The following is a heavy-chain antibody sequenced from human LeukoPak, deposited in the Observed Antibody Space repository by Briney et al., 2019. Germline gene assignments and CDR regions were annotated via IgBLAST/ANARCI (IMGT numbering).Heavy chain of an antibody. D-gene: IGHD3-10*01. CDR3: ARGPNYYGSGSYYDY. V-gene: IGHV3-48*02. CDR2: ISSSSSTI. J-gene: IGHJ4*02. CDR1: GFTFSSYS. Sequence: EGSLRLSCAASGFTFSSYSMNWVRQAPGKGLEWVSYISSSSSTIYYADSVKGRFTISRDNAKNSLYLQMNSLRDEDTAVYYCARGPNYYGSGSYYDYWGQATPATVSS.